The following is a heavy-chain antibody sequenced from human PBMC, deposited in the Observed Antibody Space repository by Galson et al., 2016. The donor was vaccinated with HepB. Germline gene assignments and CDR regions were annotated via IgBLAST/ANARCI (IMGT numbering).Heavy chain of an antibody. Sequence: SLRLSCAASGFTFSSYSMNWVRQAPGKGLEWVSSISSSSNYIFYADSVKGRFTISRDNAKNSLYLQMNSLRAEDTAVYYCARDRYSMCPDYWGQGTLVTVSS. CDR2: ISSSSNYI. J-gene: IGHJ4*02. V-gene: IGHV3-21*01. D-gene: IGHD4-11*01. CDR3: ARDRYSMCPDY. CDR1: GFTFSSYS.